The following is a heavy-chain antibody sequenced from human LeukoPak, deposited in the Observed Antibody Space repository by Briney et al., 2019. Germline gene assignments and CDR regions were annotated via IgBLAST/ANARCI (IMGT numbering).Heavy chain of an antibody. CDR2: INHSGST. J-gene: IGHJ4*02. CDR1: GGSFSGYY. D-gene: IGHD1-14*01. CDR3: ARGYGTGGH. V-gene: IGHV4-34*01. Sequence: SETLSLTCAVYGGSFSGYYWSWIRQPPGKGLEWIGEINHSGSTNYNPSLKSRVTISVGTSKNQFSLKLSSVTAADTAVYYCARGYGTGGHWGQGTLVTVSS.